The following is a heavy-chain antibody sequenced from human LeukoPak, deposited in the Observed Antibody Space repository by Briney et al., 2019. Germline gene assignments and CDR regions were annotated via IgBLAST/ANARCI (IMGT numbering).Heavy chain of an antibody. CDR2: IIPIFGTA. J-gene: IGHJ6*04. Sequence: GSSVKVSCKASGGTFSSYAISWVRQAPGQGLEWMGGIIPIFGTANYAQKFQGRVTTTADKSTSTAYMELSSLRSEDTAVYYCARLSTIVATINVDYYYGMDVWGKGTTVTVSS. V-gene: IGHV1-69*06. CDR3: ARLSTIVATINVDYYYGMDV. CDR1: GGTFSSYA. D-gene: IGHD5-12*01.